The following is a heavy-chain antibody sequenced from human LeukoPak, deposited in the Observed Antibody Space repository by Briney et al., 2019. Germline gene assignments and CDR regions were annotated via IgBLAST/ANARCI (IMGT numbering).Heavy chain of an antibody. V-gene: IGHV3-30*03. Sequence: GGSLRLSCAASGFTFSSYGMHWVRQAPGKGLEWVAVISYDGSNKYYADSVKGRFTIFRDNSKNTLYLQMNSLRAEDTAVYYCARRPRIAAADSYYFDYWGQGTLVTVSS. D-gene: IGHD6-13*01. CDR1: GFTFSSYG. J-gene: IGHJ4*02. CDR3: ARRPRIAAADSYYFDY. CDR2: ISYDGSNK.